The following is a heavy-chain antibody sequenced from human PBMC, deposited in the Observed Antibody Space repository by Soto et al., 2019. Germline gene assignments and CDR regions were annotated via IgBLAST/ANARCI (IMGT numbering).Heavy chain of an antibody. D-gene: IGHD2-2*01. J-gene: IGHJ4*02. CDR2: ISSSSSTI. CDR3: ARDPDSVVVPAAGQY. Sequence: GGSLRLSCAASGFTFSSYSMNWVRQAPGKGLEWVSYISSSSSTIYYADSVKGRFTISRDNAKNSLYLQMNSLRAEDTAVYYCARDPDSVVVPAAGQYWGQGTLVTVS. CDR1: GFTFSSYS. V-gene: IGHV3-48*01.